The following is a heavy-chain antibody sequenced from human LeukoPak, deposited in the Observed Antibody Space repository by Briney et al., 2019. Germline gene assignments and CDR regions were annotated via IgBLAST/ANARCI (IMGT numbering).Heavy chain of an antibody. J-gene: IGHJ4*02. V-gene: IGHV3-30*02. CDR2: IRYDGSNK. Sequence: PGGSLRLSCAASGFTFSSYGMHWVRQAPGKGLEWVALIRYDGSNKYYADSVKGRFTISRDNSKNTLYLQMNSLRAEDTAVYYCAKSGMDCSSTSCYSGFDYWGQGTLVTVSS. CDR3: AKSGMDCSSTSCYSGFDY. D-gene: IGHD2-2*01. CDR1: GFTFSSYG.